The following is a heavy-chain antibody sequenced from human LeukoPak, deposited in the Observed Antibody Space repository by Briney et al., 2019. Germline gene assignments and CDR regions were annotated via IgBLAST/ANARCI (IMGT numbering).Heavy chain of an antibody. D-gene: IGHD3-16*01. Sequence: SVKVSCKASGGTFSSYAISWVRQAPGQGLEWMGGIIPIFGTANYAQKFQGRVTITTDESTSTAYMELSSLRSEDTAVYYCAREGGGGSSVCFSGGQGTLVAVTS. V-gene: IGHV1-69*05. CDR1: GGTFSSYA. CDR2: IIPIFGTA. J-gene: IGHJ4*02. CDR3: AREGGGGSSVCFS.